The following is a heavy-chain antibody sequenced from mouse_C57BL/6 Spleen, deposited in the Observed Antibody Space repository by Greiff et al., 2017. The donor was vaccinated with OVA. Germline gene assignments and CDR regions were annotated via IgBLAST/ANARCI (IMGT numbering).Heavy chain of an antibody. Sequence: EVKLVESGGGLVKPGGSLKLSCAASGFTFSDYGMHWVRQAPEKGLEWVAYISSGSSTIYYADTVKGRFTISRDNAKNTLFLKMTSLRSEDTAMYYCAREGRYGYFDYWGQGTTLTVSS. V-gene: IGHV5-17*01. CDR3: AREGRYGYFDY. CDR1: GFTFSDYG. J-gene: IGHJ2*01. D-gene: IGHD1-1*01. CDR2: ISSGSSTI.